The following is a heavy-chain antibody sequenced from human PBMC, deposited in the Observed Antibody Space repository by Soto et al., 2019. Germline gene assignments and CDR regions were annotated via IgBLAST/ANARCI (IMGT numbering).Heavy chain of an antibody. CDR3: AKGFTMEYFDL. D-gene: IGHD1-1*01. Sequence: PSETLSLTCTVSGGSITAGGYYWSWIRQHPGKGLEWIAYIANSGNTYYNPSLKSRVTISVDTSKNQFSLKLSSVTAADTAVYHCAKGFTMEYFDLWGQGTLVTVSS. V-gene: IGHV4-31*03. CDR1: GGSITAGGYY. J-gene: IGHJ4*02. CDR2: IANSGNT.